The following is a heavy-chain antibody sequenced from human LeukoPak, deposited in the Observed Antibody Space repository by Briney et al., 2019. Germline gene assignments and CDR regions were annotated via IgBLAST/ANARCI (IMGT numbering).Heavy chain of an antibody. CDR3: ARTTGSGWSN. Sequence: GGSLRLSCAASGFHFSDYYMSWIRQAPGKGLEWISYISISGRTIYYADSVKGRFTISRDNAKNSLYLQMNSLRAEDTAVYYCARTTGSGWSNWGQGTLVTVSS. D-gene: IGHD6-19*01. J-gene: IGHJ4*02. V-gene: IGHV3-11*01. CDR2: ISISGRTI. CDR1: GFHFSDYY.